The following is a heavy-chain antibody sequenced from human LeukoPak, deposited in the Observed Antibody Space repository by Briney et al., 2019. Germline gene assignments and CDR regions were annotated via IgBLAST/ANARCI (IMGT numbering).Heavy chain of an antibody. CDR3: ARAPASSTRNDAFDI. CDR1: GGSISSSSYY. D-gene: IGHD2-2*01. J-gene: IGHJ3*02. Sequence: PSETLSLTCTVSGGSISSSSYYWRWLRQPPGKGLEWIGSIGYSGSTYYNPSLKSRVTISVDTSKNQFSLKLSSVGAADTAVYYCARAPASSTRNDAFDIWGQGTMVTVSS. CDR2: IGYSGST. V-gene: IGHV4-39*01.